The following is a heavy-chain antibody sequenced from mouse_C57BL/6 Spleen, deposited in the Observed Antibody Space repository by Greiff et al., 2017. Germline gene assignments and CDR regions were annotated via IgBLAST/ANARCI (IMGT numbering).Heavy chain of an antibody. CDR3: ARSGRITTGYYYAMDY. CDR1: GYAFTNYL. J-gene: IGHJ4*01. CDR2: INPGSGGT. Sequence: QLQLQQSGAELVRPGTSVKVSCKASGYAFTNYLLEWVKQRPGQGLEWIGVINPGSGGTNYNEKFKGKATLTAEKSSSTAYMQLSSLTSEDSAVYFCARSGRITTGYYYAMDYWGQGTSVTVSS. V-gene: IGHV1-54*01. D-gene: IGHD2-4*01.